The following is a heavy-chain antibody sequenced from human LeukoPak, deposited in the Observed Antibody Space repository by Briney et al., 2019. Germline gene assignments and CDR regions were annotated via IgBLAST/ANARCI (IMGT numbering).Heavy chain of an antibody. D-gene: IGHD4-17*01. CDR2: IYYSGST. J-gene: IGHJ4*02. CDR3: ARLKATVSIHAYFDS. V-gene: IGHV4-59*01. CDR1: GGSISSYY. Sequence: PSETLFLTCTVSGGSISSYYWSWIRQPPGKGLEWIGYIYYSGSTNYRPSLKSRVTISVDTSKNQFSLELSSVTAADTAVYYCARLKATVSIHAYFDSWGQGTLVTVSS.